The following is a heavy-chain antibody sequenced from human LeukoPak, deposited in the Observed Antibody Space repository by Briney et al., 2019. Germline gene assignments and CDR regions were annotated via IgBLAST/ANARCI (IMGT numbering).Heavy chain of an antibody. D-gene: IGHD3-22*01. CDR2: IIPIFGTA. J-gene: IGHJ3*02. V-gene: IGHV1-69*05. CDR3: ARELGYYDSSGRAFDI. Sequence: SVKVSCKASGGTFSSYAISWVRQAPGQGLEWMGGIIPIFGTANYAQKFQGRVTITTDGSTSTAYMELSSLRSEDTAVYYCARELGYYDSSGRAFDIWGQGTMVTVSS. CDR1: GGTFSSYA.